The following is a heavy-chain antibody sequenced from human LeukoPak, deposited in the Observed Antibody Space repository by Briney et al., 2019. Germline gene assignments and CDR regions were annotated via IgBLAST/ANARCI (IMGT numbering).Heavy chain of an antibody. CDR1: GGSFSSSNYN. CDR3: ARDLHEDWFDP. V-gene: IGHV4-39*07. Sequence: PSETLSLTCTVSGGSFSSSNYNWGWIRQPPGKGLEWIGTIYYTGSTYYNPSLKSRVTISVDTSKKHFSLKLNSVTAADTAVYYCARDLHEDWFDPWGQGTLVTVSS. J-gene: IGHJ5*02. CDR2: IYYTGST.